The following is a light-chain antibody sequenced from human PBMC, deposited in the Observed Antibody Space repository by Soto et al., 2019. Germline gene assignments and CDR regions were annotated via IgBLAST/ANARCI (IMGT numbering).Light chain of an antibody. Sequence: AIQLTQSPSSLSASVGDRVAITCRSSQDISSALAGYQQRPGKAPKLLIYDASSLESGVPARFSGSGSGSDFTLTISSLQPEDFATYYCQQFNSYPLTFGQGTRVEIK. J-gene: IGKJ1*01. CDR1: QDISSA. CDR2: DAS. V-gene: IGKV1-13*02. CDR3: QQFNSYPLT.